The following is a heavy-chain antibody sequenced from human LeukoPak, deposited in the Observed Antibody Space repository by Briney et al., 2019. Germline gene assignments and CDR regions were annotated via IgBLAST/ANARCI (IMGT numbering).Heavy chain of an antibody. CDR1: GGTFSSYA. D-gene: IGHD2-2*02. CDR2: IIPIFGTA. CDR3: ARELGYCSSTSCYKGWFDP. J-gene: IGHJ5*02. Sequence: SVKVSCKASGGTFSSYAISWVRQAPGQGLEWMGGIIPIFGTANYAQKFQGRVTITADESTSTAYMELSSLRSGDTAVYYCARELGYCSSTSCYKGWFDPWGQGTLVTVSS. V-gene: IGHV1-69*13.